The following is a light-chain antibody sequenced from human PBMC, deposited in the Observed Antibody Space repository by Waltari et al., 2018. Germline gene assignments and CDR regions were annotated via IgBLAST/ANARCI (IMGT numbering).Light chain of an antibody. J-gene: IGLJ2*01. CDR2: DVN. CDR1: SSDVGGYNY. CDR3: TSFTSSSTIV. Sequence: QSALTQPASVSGSPGQSITISSTGSSSDVGGYNYVSWYQQHPGKAPKLMISDVNKRPSGVSNRFSGSKSDNTASLTISGLQAEDEAHYYCTSFTSSSTIVFGGGTKLTVL. V-gene: IGLV2-14*03.